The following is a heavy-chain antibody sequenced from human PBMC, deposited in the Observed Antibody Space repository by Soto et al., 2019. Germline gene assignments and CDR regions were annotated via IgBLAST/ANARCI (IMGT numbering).Heavy chain of an antibody. CDR2: ISIRFGT. CDR1: GFAFDSFA. V-gene: IGHV3-23*01. CDR3: AKRGDPSSLNWAYFDS. J-gene: IGHJ4*02. Sequence: GGSLRLSCAASGFAFDSFAFYWVRQAPGKGLECVAGISIRFGTYYIDSVKGRFTISRDNSKSTLYLQMNSLRPEGTAMYYCAKRGDPSSLNWAYFDSWGQGMLVTVSS. D-gene: IGHD2-15*01.